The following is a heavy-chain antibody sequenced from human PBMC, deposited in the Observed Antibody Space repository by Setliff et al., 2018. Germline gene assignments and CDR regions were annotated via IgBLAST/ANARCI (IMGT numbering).Heavy chain of an antibody. D-gene: IGHD6-13*01. CDR2: INHSGST. J-gene: IGHJ4*02. CDR3: ARGGRISYRPSSSWYILDY. CDR1: GGSFSGYY. Sequence: SETLSLTCAVYGGSFSGYYWSWIRQPPGKGLEWIGEINHSGSTNYNPSPKSRVTISVDTSKNQFSLKLSSVTAADTAVYYCARGGRISYRPSSSWYILDYWGQGTLVTVSS. V-gene: IGHV4-34*01.